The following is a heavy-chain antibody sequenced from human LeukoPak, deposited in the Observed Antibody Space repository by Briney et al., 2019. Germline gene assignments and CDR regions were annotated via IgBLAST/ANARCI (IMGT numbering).Heavy chain of an antibody. D-gene: IGHD2-8*02. CDR2: INHSGST. J-gene: IGHJ4*02. Sequence: SETLSLTCTFYGGSFSSYYWSWVRQPPGKGLEWIGEINHSGSTTYNPSLRSRVTISVDTSKKHFSLKLTSVTAADTAVYFCAQTLEVSTITVHYWGQGTLVTVSS. V-gene: IGHV4-34*01. CDR1: GGSFSSYY. CDR3: AQTLEVSTITVHY.